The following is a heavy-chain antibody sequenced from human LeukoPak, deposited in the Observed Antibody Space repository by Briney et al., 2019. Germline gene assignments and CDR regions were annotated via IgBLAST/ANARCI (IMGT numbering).Heavy chain of an antibody. CDR1: GFTFSSYA. V-gene: IGHV3-23*01. CDR2: ISGSGGST. D-gene: IGHD3-22*01. CDR3: AKGSADSSGYYYAYYYYYMDV. Sequence: GGSLRLSCAASGFTFSSYAMSWVRQAPGKGLEWVSAISGSGGSTYYADSVKGRFTISRDNSKNTLYLQMNSLRAEDTAVYYCAKGSADSSGYYYAYYYYYMDVWGKGTTVTVS. J-gene: IGHJ6*03.